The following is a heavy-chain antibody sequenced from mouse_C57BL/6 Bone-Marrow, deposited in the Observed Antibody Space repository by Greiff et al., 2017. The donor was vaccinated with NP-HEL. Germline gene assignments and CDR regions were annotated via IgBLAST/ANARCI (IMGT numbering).Heavy chain of an antibody. D-gene: IGHD1-1*01. Sequence: VQLQQPGAELVRPGSSVTLSCKASGYTFTSYWMDWVTQRPGQGLEWIGNIYPSDSETHYNQKFKDKAPLTVDKSSSTAYMQLSSLTSEDSAFYYCARVYGGSSSLFAYWGQGTLVTVSA. CDR1: GYTFTSYW. CDR3: ARVYGGSSSLFAY. J-gene: IGHJ3*01. V-gene: IGHV1-61*01. CDR2: IYPSDSET.